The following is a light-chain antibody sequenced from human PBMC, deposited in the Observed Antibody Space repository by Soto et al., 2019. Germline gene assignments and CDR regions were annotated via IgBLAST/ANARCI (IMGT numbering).Light chain of an antibody. CDR2: AAS. CDR3: QQSYSTPYT. Sequence: DIQMTQSPSSLSASVGDRVTITCRASQSISSYLNWYQQKPGKAPKLLIYAASSLPSGAPSRFSGSGSGTDFPLTISSLQPEDFATYYCQQSYSTPYTFGQGTKLEIK. V-gene: IGKV1-39*01. J-gene: IGKJ2*01. CDR1: QSISSY.